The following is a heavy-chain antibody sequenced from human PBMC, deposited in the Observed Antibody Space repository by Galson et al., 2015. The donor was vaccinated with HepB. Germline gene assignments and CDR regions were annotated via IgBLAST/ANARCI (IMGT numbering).Heavy chain of an antibody. V-gene: IGHV3-49*04. CDR3: TQFEGGYIRNDKGMYYHYGLDV. D-gene: IGHD1-1*01. J-gene: IGHJ6*02. CDR2: IRSKAYGGTT. Sequence: SLRLSCAASGFTFGDYAMTWVRQAPGKGLEWVGFIRSKAYGGTTEFAAPVRGRSAISRDDSKSIVYLQMNSLKIEDTAVYYCTQFEGGYIRNDKGMYYHYGLDVWGQGTTVTVSS. CDR1: GFTFGDYA.